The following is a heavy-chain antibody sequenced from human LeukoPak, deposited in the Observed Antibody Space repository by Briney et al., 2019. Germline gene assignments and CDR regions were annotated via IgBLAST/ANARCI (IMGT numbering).Heavy chain of an antibody. J-gene: IGHJ4*02. Sequence: GASVKVSCKASGYTFTGSYMHWVRQAPGQGLEWMGWINPNSGVSNYVQKFRDRVTMTRDTSITTAYMELSRLTSDDTAVYYCARDSTSSSWPYKFYYFDYWGQGTLVTVSS. V-gene: IGHV1-2*02. CDR3: ARDSTSSSWPYKFYYFDY. CDR2: INPNSGVS. D-gene: IGHD6-13*01. CDR1: GYTFTGSY.